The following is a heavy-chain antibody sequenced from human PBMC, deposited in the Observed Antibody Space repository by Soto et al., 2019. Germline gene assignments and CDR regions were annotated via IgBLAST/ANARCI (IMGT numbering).Heavy chain of an antibody. D-gene: IGHD1-26*01. J-gene: IGHJ4*02. V-gene: IGHV5-10-1*01. CDR3: ARRVHGSYPNYYFDY. CDR2: IDPSDSYT. CDR1: GYSFTSYW. Sequence: GESLKISCKGSGYSFTSYWISWVRQMPGKGLEWMGRIDPSDSYTNYSPSFQGHVTISADKSISTAYLQWSSLKASDTAMYYCARRVHGSYPNYYFDYWGQGTLVTVSS.